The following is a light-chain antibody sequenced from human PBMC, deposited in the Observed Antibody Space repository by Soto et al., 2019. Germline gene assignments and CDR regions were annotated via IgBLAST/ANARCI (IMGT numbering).Light chain of an antibody. CDR2: AAS. J-gene: IGKJ2*01. CDR3: QQSYSTPYT. V-gene: IGKV1-39*01. Sequence: DIQMTQSPSSLSASVGDRVTITCRASQSISSYLNWYQQKPGKAHKLLIYAASSLQSGVPSRFSGSGSWTDFTLTISSLQPEDFATYYCQQSYSTPYTFGQGTKLESK. CDR1: QSISSY.